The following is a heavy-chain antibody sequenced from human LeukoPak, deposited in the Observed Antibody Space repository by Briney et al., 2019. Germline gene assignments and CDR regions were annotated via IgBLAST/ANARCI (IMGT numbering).Heavy chain of an antibody. D-gene: IGHD6-13*01. J-gene: IGHJ4*02. CDR3: ARDSTYSSSWYGTSFDY. Sequence: SETLSLTCTVSGGSISSYYWSWIRQPPGKGLEWIGYIYYSGSTNYNPSLKSRVTISVDTSKNQFSLKLSSVTAADTAVYYCARDSTYSSSWYGTSFDYWGQGTLVTVSS. CDR2: IYYSGST. CDR1: GGSISSYY. V-gene: IGHV4-59*12.